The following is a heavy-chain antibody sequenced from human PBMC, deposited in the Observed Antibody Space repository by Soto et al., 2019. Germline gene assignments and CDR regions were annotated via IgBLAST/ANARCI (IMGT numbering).Heavy chain of an antibody. V-gene: IGHV1-18*04. J-gene: IGHJ4*02. CDR1: GYTFTSYG. CDR3: AREAETYYYGSGSHY. D-gene: IGHD3-10*01. Sequence: ASVKVSCKASGYTFTSYGISWVRQAPGQGLEWMGWISAYNGNTNYAQKLQGRVTMTTDTSTSTAYMELRSLRSDDTAVYYCAREAETYYYGSGSHYWGQGTLVTVSS. CDR2: ISAYNGNT.